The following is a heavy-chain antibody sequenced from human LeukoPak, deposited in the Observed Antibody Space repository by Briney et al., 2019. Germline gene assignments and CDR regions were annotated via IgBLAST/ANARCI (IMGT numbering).Heavy chain of an antibody. CDR2: IKSKTDAGTT. D-gene: IGHD6-13*01. CDR3: TTERWDSTRQLYYFDY. Sequence: GSLRLSCAASGFTFSNAWMSWVRQAPGKGLEWVGRIKSKTDAGTTDYAAPVKGRFTISRDDSKNTLYLEMNSLKIEDTAVYHCTTERWDSTRQLYYFDYWGQGALVTVSS. V-gene: IGHV3-15*01. J-gene: IGHJ4*02. CDR1: GFTFSNAW.